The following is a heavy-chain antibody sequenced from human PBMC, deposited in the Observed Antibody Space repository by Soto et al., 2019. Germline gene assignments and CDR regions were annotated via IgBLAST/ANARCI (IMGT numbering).Heavy chain of an antibody. V-gene: IGHV3-7*05. CDR3: ARDLYGVFDY. D-gene: IGHD4-17*01. CDR1: GFTFSNYY. CDR2: IKQDGSEN. Sequence: EVQLVESGGDLVQPGGSLRLSCAASGFTFSNYYMTWVRQAPGKGLEWVANIKQDGSENYYVDSVRGRFTISRDNAKKLLYLQTDPLRGEDTAVYYCARDLYGVFDYWGQGTLVTVSS. J-gene: IGHJ4*02.